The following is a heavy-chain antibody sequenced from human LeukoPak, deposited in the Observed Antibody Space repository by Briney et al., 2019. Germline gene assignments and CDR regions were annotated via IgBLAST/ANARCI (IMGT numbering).Heavy chain of an antibody. CDR1: GYTFTNYG. Sequence: ASVKVSCKTSGYTFTNYGIIWVRQAPGLGLEWMGWIIAYNGNTNYAQKVQGRVTMTTDTSTSTAYMELRSLRFDDTAVYYCARDQSVRLLQTSSTYFKHVFAIWGQGSMVTVSS. V-gene: IGHV1-18*01. J-gene: IGHJ3*02. D-gene: IGHD6-13*01. CDR2: IIAYNGNT. CDR3: ARDQSVRLLQTSSTYFKHVFAI.